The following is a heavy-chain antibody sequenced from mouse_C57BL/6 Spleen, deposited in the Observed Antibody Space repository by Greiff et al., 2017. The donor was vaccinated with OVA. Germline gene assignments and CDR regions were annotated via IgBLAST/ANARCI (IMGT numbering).Heavy chain of an antibody. V-gene: IGHV6-6*01. CDR2: IRNKANNHAT. Sequence: EVQLVESGGGLVQPGGSMKLSCAASGFTFSDAWMDWVRQSPEKGLEWVAEIRNKANNHATYYAESVKGRFTISRDDSKSSVYLQMNSLRAEDTGIYYCTPVYGSSFWYFDVWGTGTTVTVSS. CDR1: GFTFSDAW. D-gene: IGHD1-1*01. CDR3: TPVYGSSFWYFDV. J-gene: IGHJ1*03.